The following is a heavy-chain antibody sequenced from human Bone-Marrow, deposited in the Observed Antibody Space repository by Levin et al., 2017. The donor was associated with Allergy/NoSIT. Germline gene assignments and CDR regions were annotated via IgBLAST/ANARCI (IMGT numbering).Heavy chain of an antibody. CDR2: INPNSGGT. J-gene: IGHJ4*02. D-gene: IGHD4-17*01. CDR1: GYTFTGYY. CDR3: TTHKTTAQIPFDY. V-gene: IGHV1-2*06. Sequence: SGESLKISCKASGYTFTGYYMHWVRQAPGQGLEWMGRINPNSGGTNYAQKFQGRVTMTRDTSISTAYMELSRLRSDDTAVYYCTTHKTTAQIPFDYWGQGTLVTVSS.